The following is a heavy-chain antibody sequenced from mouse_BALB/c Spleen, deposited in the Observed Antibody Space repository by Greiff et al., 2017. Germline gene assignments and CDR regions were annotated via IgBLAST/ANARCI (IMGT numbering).Heavy chain of an antibody. CDR2: ISSGGGST. D-gene: IGHD2-2*01. CDR1: GFAFSSYD. J-gene: IGHJ4*01. V-gene: IGHV5-12-1*01. Sequence: EVKLVESGGGLVKPGGSLKLSCAASGFAFSSYDMSWVRQTPEKRLEWVAYISSGGGSTYYPDTVKGRFTISRDNAKNTLYLQMSSLKSEDTAMYYCARHLYGYDGGSAMDYWGQGTSVTVSS. CDR3: ARHLYGYDGGSAMDY.